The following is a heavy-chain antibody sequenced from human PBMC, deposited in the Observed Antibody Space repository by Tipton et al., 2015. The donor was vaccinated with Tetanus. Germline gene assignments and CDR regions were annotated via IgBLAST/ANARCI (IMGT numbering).Heavy chain of an antibody. Sequence: SLRLSCAASGFTFSASAIHWVRQASGKGPEWVGHMKSKTDGGTVDYAAPVNGRFTISRDDSKNTFFLQMNSLKTEDTAVYYCTTYSGPTWEAKWGQGTLATVSS. J-gene: IGHJ4*02. D-gene: IGHD1-26*01. CDR3: TTYSGPTWEAK. CDR1: GFTFSASA. V-gene: IGHV3-15*07. CDR2: MKSKTDGGTV.